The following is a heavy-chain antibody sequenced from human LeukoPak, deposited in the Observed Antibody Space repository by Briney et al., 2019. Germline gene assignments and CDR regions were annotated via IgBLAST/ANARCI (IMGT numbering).Heavy chain of an antibody. V-gene: IGHV1-69*05. CDR1: GGTFSSYA. J-gene: IGHJ4*02. CDR2: IIPIFGTA. Sequence: GASVKVSCKASGGTFSSYAISWVRQAPGQGLEWMGGIIPIFGTANYAQKFQGRVTITTDESTSTAYMELSSLRSEDTAVYYCARALTYYYDSSGYSPHYWGQGTLVTVSS. CDR3: ARALTYYYDSSGYSPHY. D-gene: IGHD3-22*01.